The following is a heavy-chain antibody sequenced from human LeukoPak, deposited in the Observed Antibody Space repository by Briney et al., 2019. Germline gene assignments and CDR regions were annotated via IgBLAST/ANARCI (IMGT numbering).Heavy chain of an antibody. J-gene: IGHJ4*02. D-gene: IGHD1-26*01. CDR2: ISYDGSNK. V-gene: IGHV3-30-3*01. CDR1: GFTFSSYA. Sequence: PGGSLRLSCAASGFTFSSYAMHWVRQAPGKGLEWVAVISYDGSNKYYADSVKGRFTISRDNSKNTLYLQMNSLRAEDTAVYYCARETSIVGATCFDYWGQGTLVTVSS. CDR3: ARETSIVGATCFDY.